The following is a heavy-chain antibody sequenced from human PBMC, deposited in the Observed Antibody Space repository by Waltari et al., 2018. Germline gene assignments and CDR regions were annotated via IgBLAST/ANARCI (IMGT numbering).Heavy chain of an antibody. J-gene: IGHJ4*02. V-gene: IGHV5-51*01. D-gene: IGHD1-1*01. CDR3: ARGKQLFDY. CDR2: IYPDDSDI. CDR1: GFNFATNW. Sequence: EVQLVQSGAEVRKPGASLKISCKVSGFNFATNWIAWVRQMPGKGLEWMGVIYPDDSDIRYSPSFQGNVTISADKSINTAYLQWSSLKASDTSVYFCARGKQLFDYWGQGTLVTVSS.